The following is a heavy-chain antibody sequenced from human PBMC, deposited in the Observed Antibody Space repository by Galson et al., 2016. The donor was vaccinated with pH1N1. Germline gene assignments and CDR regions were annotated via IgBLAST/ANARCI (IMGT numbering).Heavy chain of an antibody. CDR2: ISWNRGAI. CDR1: GFTFEDFA. CDR3: TLLQEHL. J-gene: IGHJ6*01. Sequence: SLRLSCAASGFTFEDFALHWVRQGPGKGLGWVSGISWNRGAIDYAESVKGRFTISRDNAKNSLYLQMNSLHQGPIGLPPGTLLQEHLWG. V-gene: IGHV3-9*01.